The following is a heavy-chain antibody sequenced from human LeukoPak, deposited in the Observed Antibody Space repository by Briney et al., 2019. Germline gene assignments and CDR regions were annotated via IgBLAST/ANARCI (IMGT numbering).Heavy chain of an antibody. D-gene: IGHD4-17*01. J-gene: IGHJ4*02. Sequence: GESLKISCKGSGYSFTSYWISWVRQMHWKGLEWMGRIDPSDSYTNYSPSFQGHVTISADKSISTAYLQWSSLKASDTAMYYCARHPDYGDYPYYFDYWGQGTLVTVSS. CDR1: GYSFTSYW. CDR2: IDPSDSYT. V-gene: IGHV5-10-1*01. CDR3: ARHPDYGDYPYYFDY.